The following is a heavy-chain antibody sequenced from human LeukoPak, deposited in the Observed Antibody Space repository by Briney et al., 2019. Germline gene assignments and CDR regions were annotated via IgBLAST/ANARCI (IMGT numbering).Heavy chain of an antibody. CDR3: ARVDGSSSEAFDY. D-gene: IGHD6-6*01. V-gene: IGHV3-11*04. CDR1: GFTFSDYY. Sequence: PGGSLRLSCAASGFTFSDYYMSWIRQAPRKGLEWVSYISSSGSTIYYADSVKGRFTIPRDNAKNSLYLQMNSLRAEDTAVYYCARVDGSSSEAFDYWGQGTLVTVSS. CDR2: ISSSGSTI. J-gene: IGHJ4*02.